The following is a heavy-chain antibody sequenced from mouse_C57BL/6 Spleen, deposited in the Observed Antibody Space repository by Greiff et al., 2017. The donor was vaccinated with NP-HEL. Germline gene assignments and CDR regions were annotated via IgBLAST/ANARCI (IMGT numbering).Heavy chain of an antibody. J-gene: IGHJ1*03. Sequence: QVQLQQPGAELVKPGASVKLSCKASGYTFTSYWMQWVKQRPGQGLEWIGEIDPSDSYTNYNQKFKGKATLTVDTSSSTAYMQLSSLTSEDSAVYYCARGYGSSHSYWYFDVWGTGTTVTVSS. CDR2: IDPSDSYT. CDR3: ARGYGSSHSYWYFDV. V-gene: IGHV1-50*01. CDR1: GYTFTSYW. D-gene: IGHD1-1*01.